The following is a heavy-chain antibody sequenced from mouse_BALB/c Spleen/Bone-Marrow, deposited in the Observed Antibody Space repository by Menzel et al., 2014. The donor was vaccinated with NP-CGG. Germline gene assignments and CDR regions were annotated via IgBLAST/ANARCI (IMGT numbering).Heavy chain of an antibody. CDR2: INPSNGGT. J-gene: IGHJ4*01. CDR1: GYTFTSYY. V-gene: IGHV1S81*02. D-gene: IGHD5-1*01. Sequence: QVQLKHSGAELVKPGASVKLSCKASGYTFTSYYVYWVKQRPGQGLEWIGEINPSNGGTNFNEKFKSRATLTVDKSSSTAYMQLSSLTSEDSAVYYCTRLPHWGQGTSVTVSS. CDR3: TRLPH.